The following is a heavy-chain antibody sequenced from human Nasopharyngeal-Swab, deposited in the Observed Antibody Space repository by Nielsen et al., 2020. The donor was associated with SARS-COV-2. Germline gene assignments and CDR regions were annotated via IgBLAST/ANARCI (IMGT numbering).Heavy chain of an antibody. CDR2: IDWDDDK. CDR3: ARTSYGDYVSYYYYYGMDV. CDR1: GFSLRTSGMC. V-gene: IGHV2-70*01. J-gene: IGHJ6*02. D-gene: IGHD4-17*01. Sequence: SGPTLVKPTQTLTMTCTFSGFSLRTSGMCVSWIRQPPGKALEWLALIDWDDDKYYSTSLKTRLTISKDTSKNQVVLTMTNMDPVDTATYYCARTSYGDYVSYYYYYGMDVWGQGTTVTVSS.